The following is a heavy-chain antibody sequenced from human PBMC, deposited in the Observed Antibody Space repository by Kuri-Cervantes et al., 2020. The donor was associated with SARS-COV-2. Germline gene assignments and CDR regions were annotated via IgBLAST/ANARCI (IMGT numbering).Heavy chain of an antibody. CDR3: VKDRPGSGSFAY. J-gene: IGHJ4*02. CDR2: ISSNGDTT. CDR1: GFSFSSYA. Sequence: GGSLRLSCSASGFSFSSYAMHWVRQAPGKGLEYVSGISSNGDTTYYADSVKGRFTISRDNSKNTLYVQMSSLRAEDTAAYYCVKDRPGSGSFAYWGQGTLVTVSS. V-gene: IGHV3-64*05. D-gene: IGHD3-10*01.